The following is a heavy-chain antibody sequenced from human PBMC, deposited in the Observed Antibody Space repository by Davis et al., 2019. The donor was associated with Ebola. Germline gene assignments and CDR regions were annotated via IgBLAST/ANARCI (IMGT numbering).Heavy chain of an antibody. J-gene: IGHJ6*02. CDR1: GFTFSSYG. Sequence: PGGSLRLSCAASGFTFSSYGMHWVRQAPGKGLEWVAVIWYDGSNKYYADSVKGRFTISRDNSKNTLYLQMNSLRAEDTAVYYCAKAIIAAAGAGMDVWGQGTTVTVSS. D-gene: IGHD6-13*01. CDR2: IWYDGSNK. CDR3: AKAIIAAAGAGMDV. V-gene: IGHV3-33*06.